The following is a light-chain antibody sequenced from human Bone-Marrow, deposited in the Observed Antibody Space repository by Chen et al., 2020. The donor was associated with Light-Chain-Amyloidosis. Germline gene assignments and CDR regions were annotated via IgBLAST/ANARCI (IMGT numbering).Light chain of an antibody. Sequence: IVLTQSPGPLSLSPGERATLSCRASQCITNSLAWYQQKPGQAPRLLIYGASSRATGIPVRFSGSGSGTDFTLTINRLEPEDFAVYYCQRYGVFGGGTKVEIK. CDR3: QRYGV. V-gene: IGKV3-20*01. J-gene: IGKJ4*01. CDR1: QCITNS. CDR2: GAS.